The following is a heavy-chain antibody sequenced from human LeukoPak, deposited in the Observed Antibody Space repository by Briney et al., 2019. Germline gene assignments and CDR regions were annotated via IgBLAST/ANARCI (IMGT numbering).Heavy chain of an antibody. D-gene: IGHD3-22*01. CDR2: ISSSSSYI. Sequence: PGGSLRLSCAASGLTFSSYSMNWVRQAPGKGLEWVSSISSSSSYIYYADSVKGRFTISRDNAKNSLYLQMNSLRAEDTAVYYCARVAPHYYDSSGYYDFDYWGQGTLVTVSS. CDR1: GLTFSSYS. V-gene: IGHV3-21*01. J-gene: IGHJ4*02. CDR3: ARVAPHYYDSSGYYDFDY.